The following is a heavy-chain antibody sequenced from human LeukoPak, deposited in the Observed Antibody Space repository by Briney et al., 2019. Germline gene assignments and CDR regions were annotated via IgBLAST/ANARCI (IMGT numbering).Heavy chain of an antibody. CDR3: ARGSVLRYFDWYPGGRSDFDY. Sequence: SETLSLTCTVSGGSISSSSYYWGWIRQPPGKGLEWIGSIYYSGSTYYNPSLKSRVTISVDTSKNQFSLKLSSVTAADTAVYYCARGSVLRYFDWYPGGRSDFDYWGQGTLVTVSS. CDR2: IYYSGST. V-gene: IGHV4-39*01. D-gene: IGHD3-9*01. CDR1: GGSISSSSYY. J-gene: IGHJ4*02.